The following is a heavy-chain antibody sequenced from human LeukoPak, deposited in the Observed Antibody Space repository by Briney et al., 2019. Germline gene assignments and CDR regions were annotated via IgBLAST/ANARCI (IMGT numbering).Heavy chain of an antibody. J-gene: IGHJ4*02. CDR3: ARGDYDTSGRDY. CDR1: GYTFTSYA. Sequence: ASVKVSCKASGYTFTSYAMHWVRQSPGQRLEWMGWINAGNGNTKYSQKFQGRVTITRDTSASTAYMELSSLRSEDTAVYYCARGDYDTSGRDYWGQGTLVTVSS. V-gene: IGHV1-3*01. CDR2: INAGNGNT. D-gene: IGHD3-22*01.